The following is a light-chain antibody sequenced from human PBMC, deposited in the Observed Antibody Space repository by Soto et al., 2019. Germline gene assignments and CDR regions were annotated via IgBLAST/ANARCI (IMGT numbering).Light chain of an antibody. CDR2: GAS. CDR1: QSLNTF. V-gene: IGKV3-11*01. CDR3: QQRSVRPWT. Sequence: EIVLTQSPATLSLSPGERATLPCRASQSLNTFLAWYQQKPGLPPRLLIYGASNRATGIPARFSGSESGTDFTLTISSLEPEDFAVYYCQQRSVRPWTFGQGTKVDIK. J-gene: IGKJ1*01.